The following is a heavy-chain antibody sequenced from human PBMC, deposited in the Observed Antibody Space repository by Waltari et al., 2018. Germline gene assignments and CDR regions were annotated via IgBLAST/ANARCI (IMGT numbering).Heavy chain of an antibody. Sequence: EVQLVETGGGLIQPGGSLRLSCAASGFTVSSNYMSWVRQAPGKGLEWVSVIYSGGSTYYADSVKGRFTISRDNAKNTLYLQMNSLRGEDTAVYYCARGFYGATNPFDYWGQGTLVTVSS. CDR2: IYSGGST. D-gene: IGHD5-12*01. CDR3: ARGFYGATNPFDY. CDR1: GFTVSSNY. J-gene: IGHJ4*02. V-gene: IGHV3-53*02.